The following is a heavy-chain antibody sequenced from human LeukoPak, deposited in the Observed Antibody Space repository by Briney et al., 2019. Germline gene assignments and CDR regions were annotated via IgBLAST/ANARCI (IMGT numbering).Heavy chain of an antibody. CDR3: ARESILVVPAAPYYYYYMDV. CDR1: GFTFSSYW. CDR2: IKQDGSEK. D-gene: IGHD2-2*01. Sequence: GGSLRLSCAASGFTFSSYWMSWVRQAPGKGLEWVANIKQDGSEKYYVDSVKGRFTISRDNAKNSLYLQMNSLRAEDTAVYYCARESILVVPAAPYYYYYMDVWGKGTTVTVSS. J-gene: IGHJ6*03. V-gene: IGHV3-7*01.